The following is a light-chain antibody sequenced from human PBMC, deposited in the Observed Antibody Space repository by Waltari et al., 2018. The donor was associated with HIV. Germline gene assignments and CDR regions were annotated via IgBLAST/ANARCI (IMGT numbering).Light chain of an antibody. CDR1: SGDVGGYDY. J-gene: IGLJ1*01. CDR2: DVS. V-gene: IGLV2-14*03. Sequence: QSALTQPASVSGSPGQSITISCTGTSGDVGGYDYVSWYQQHPGKAPKRMIYDVSHRPSGVSNRFSGSKSGNTASLIISGLQAEDEADYYCSSYTSSSTRVFGTGTAVTVV. CDR3: SSYTSSSTRV.